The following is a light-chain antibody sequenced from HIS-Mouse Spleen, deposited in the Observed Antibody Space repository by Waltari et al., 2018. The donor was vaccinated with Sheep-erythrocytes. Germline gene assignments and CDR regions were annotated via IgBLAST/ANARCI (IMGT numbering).Light chain of an antibody. J-gene: IGLJ3*02. V-gene: IGLV2-23*01. Sequence: QSALTQPASVSGSPGQSITISCTGTSSDVGRYNLVSWYQQHPGKAPKLMIYEGSKRPSXXSNRFSGSKSGNTASLTISGLQXEDEADYYCCSYAGSSTWVFGGGTKLTV. CDR2: EGS. CDR3: CSYAGSSTWV. CDR1: SSDVGRYNL.